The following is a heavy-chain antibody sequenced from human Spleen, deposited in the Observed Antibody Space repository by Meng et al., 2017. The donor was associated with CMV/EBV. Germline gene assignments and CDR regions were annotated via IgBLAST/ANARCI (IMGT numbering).Heavy chain of an antibody. CDR3: AKHNGGGYSSSSLYYYYGMDV. CDR1: GFTFSSYG. CDR2: ISYGGSNK. D-gene: IGHD6-6*01. J-gene: IGHJ6*02. V-gene: IGHV3-30-3*02. Sequence: GESLKISCAASGFTFSSYGMHWVRQAPGRGLEWVAVISYGGSNKYYAESVKGRFTISRDNSKNTLYLQMNSLRAEDTAVYYCAKHNGGGYSSSSLYYYYGMDVWGQGTTVTVSS.